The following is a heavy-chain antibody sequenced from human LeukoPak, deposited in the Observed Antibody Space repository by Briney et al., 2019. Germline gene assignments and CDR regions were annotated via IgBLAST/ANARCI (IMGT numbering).Heavy chain of an antibody. V-gene: IGHV3-48*04. CDR1: GFTFSSYS. J-gene: IGHJ4*02. CDR3: ARSPAGYYAIVYFDY. Sequence: PGGSLGLSCAASGFTFSSYSMNWVRQAPGKGLEWVSYISSSSSTIYYADSVKGRFTISRDNAKNSLYLQMNSLRAEDTAVYYCARSPAGYYAIVYFDYWGQGTLVTVSS. D-gene: IGHD3-22*01. CDR2: ISSSSSTI.